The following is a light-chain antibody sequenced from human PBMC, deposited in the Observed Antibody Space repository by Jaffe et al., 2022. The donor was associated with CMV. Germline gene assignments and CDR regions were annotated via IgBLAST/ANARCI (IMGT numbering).Light chain of an antibody. CDR1: QRISSGY. Sequence: EIVLTQSPGTLSLSPGERATLSCRAGQRISSGYLAWYQQKPGQAPRLLIHAISSRATGIPDRFSGSGSGTDFTLTISRLESEDFATYFCQQYDTSPWTFGQGTKVEIK. CDR3: QQYDTSPWT. V-gene: IGKV3-20*01. J-gene: IGKJ1*01. CDR2: AIS.